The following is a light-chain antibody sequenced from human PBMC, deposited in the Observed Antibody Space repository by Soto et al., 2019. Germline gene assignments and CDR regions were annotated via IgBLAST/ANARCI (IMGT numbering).Light chain of an antibody. CDR3: HQYGSSPLT. CDR2: GGS. V-gene: IGKV3-20*01. J-gene: IGKJ4*01. CDR1: QSIRSSS. Sequence: DMGLTQSPGTLSLSPGERATLSCRASQSIRSSSLAWYQQKPGQAPRLLIYGGSSRATGIPDRFSGGGSGTDFSLTISRLETEDFSVYYCHQYGSSPLTFGGGTKVDIK.